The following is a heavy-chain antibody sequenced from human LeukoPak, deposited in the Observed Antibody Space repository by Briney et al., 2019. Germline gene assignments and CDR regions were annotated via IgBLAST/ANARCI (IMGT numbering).Heavy chain of an antibody. CDR1: GFSINYGYY. CDR2: IYHSGTS. Sequence: PSETLSLTCTVSGFSINYGYYWAWIRQPPGKGLEWLGTIYHSGTSYYNPSLKSRVTISVDTSRNQFSLRLSSLTAADTAVYYCAGGMWELEVLVPWGQGTLVTVSS. J-gene: IGHJ5*02. V-gene: IGHV4-38-2*02. CDR3: AGGMWELEVLVP. D-gene: IGHD1-26*01.